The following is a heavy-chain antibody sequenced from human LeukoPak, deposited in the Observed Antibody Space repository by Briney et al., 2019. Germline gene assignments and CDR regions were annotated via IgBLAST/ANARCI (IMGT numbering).Heavy chain of an antibody. J-gene: IGHJ4*02. V-gene: IGHV3-23*01. Sequence: GGSLRLSCAASGFTFSNYAMSWVRQAPGKGLEWLSAISSTASSTYYADSVKGRFTVSRDNSDNTVFLQMESLRAEDTAVYYCARARKYCGGACYFYYFDYWGQGTLVTVSS. CDR2: ISSTASST. D-gene: IGHD2-21*02. CDR1: GFTFSNYA. CDR3: ARARKYCGGACYFYYFDY.